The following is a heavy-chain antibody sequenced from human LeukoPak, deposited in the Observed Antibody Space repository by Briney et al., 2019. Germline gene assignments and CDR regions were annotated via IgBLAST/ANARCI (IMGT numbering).Heavy chain of an antibody. J-gene: IGHJ3*02. CDR1: GYTFSSYG. Sequence: GASVKVSRKASGYTFSSYGISWVRQAPGQGLEWLGWISAYNSNTNYAQKVQGRVSMSTDTSTSIAYMELRSLRSDDTAVYYCARDYGDYGFDAFDIWGQGTMITVSS. CDR2: ISAYNSNT. CDR3: ARDYGDYGFDAFDI. V-gene: IGHV1-18*01. D-gene: IGHD4-17*01.